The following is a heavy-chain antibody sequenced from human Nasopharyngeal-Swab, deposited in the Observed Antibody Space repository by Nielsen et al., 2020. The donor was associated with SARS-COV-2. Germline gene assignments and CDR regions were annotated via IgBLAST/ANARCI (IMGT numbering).Heavy chain of an antibody. D-gene: IGHD2-21*02. J-gene: IGHJ4*02. CDR3: ARGHGGDCYCAFDY. V-gene: IGHV1-18*01. CDR1: GYTFTSYG. CDR2: ISAYNGNT. Sequence: ASVKVSCKASGYTFTSYGISWVRQAPGQGLEWMGWISAYNGNTNYAQKLQGRVTMTTDTSTSTAYMELSSLRSEDTAVYYCARGHGGDCYCAFDYWGQGTLVTVSS.